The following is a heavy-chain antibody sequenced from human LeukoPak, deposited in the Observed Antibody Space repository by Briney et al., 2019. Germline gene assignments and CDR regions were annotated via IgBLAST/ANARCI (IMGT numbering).Heavy chain of an antibody. J-gene: IGHJ5*02. V-gene: IGHV3-33*01. Sequence: PGGSLRLSCAASGFSFSNYGMHWVRQAPGKGLEWVALIWYDGSNTYYADSVKGRFTISRDNAKSSLYLQLNDLRAEDTAVYYCVRDFQWSLESWGQGTPVTVSS. CDR1: GFSFSNYG. CDR2: IWYDGSNT. D-gene: IGHD1-1*01. CDR3: VRDFQWSLES.